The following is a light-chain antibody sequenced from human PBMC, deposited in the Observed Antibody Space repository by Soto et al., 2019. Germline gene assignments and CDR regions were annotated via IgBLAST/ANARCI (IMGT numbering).Light chain of an antibody. J-gene: IGKJ2*01. CDR1: QSVSSN. Sequence: EIVMTQSPATLSVSPGERATLSCRASQSVSSNLAWYQQKPGQAPRLLIYGASRRATGIPDRFSGSGSGTDFTLTISRLEPEDFAMYYCQQYGGSTYTFGQGTKVDI. CDR2: GAS. V-gene: IGKV3-20*01. CDR3: QQYGGSTYT.